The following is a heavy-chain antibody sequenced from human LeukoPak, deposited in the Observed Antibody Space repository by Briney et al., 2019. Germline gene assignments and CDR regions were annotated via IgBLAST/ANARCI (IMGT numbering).Heavy chain of an antibody. D-gene: IGHD5-12*01. J-gene: IGHJ4*02. CDR3: ARVNRGYDY. Sequence: PGGSLRLSCAASGFTLGSYSMHWVRQAPGIGLEYVSAITGDGHNTFYADSVMGRFTISRDNSKNTLYLQMGSLRPEDMAVYYCARVNRGYDYWGQGVLVTVSS. CDR2: ITGDGHNT. V-gene: IGHV3-64*02. CDR1: GFTLGSYS.